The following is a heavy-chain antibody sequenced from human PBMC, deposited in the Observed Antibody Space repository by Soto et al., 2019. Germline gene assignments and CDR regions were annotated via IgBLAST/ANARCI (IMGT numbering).Heavy chain of an antibody. CDR2: IYYSGST. CDR1: GGSISSGDYY. J-gene: IGHJ4*02. D-gene: IGHD3-10*01. V-gene: IGHV4-30-4*01. Sequence: QVQLQESGPGLVKPSQTLSLTCTVSGGSISSGDYYWSWIRQPPGKGLEWIGYIYYSGSTYYNPSLKSRVTISVDTSKNQFSLKLSSVTAADMAVYYCARVGGFGATTIDYWGQGTLVTFSS. CDR3: ARVGGFGATTIDY.